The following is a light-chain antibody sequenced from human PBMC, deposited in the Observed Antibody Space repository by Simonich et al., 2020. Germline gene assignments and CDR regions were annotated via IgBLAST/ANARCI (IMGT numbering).Light chain of an antibody. J-gene: IGKJ2*01. CDR2: LGC. V-gene: IGKV2-28*01. CDR3: MQALQTPYT. CDR1: QSLLHSIGYNY. Sequence: DIVMTQSPLSLPVTPGEPASISCRSSQSLLHSIGYNYLDWYLQKPGQSPQLLIYLGCNRASGVPDRFSGSGSGTDFTLKISRVEAEDVGVYYCMQALQTPYTFGQGTKLEIK.